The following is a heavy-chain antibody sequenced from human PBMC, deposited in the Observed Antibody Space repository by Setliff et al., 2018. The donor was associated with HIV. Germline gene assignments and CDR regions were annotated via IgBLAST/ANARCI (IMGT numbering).Heavy chain of an antibody. CDR1: GFNFSPHG. CDR3: ARGGSRSGLYGGDY. D-gene: IGHD3-16*01. Sequence: GGSLRLSCATSGFNFSPHGMHWVRQAPGKGLEWVAVVTNDGSQYYAEPVKGRFTVSRDNSKSTLYLQMNSLRTEDTAVYYCARGGSRSGLYGGDYWGQGTPVTVSS. J-gene: IGHJ4*02. CDR2: VTNDGSQ. V-gene: IGHV3-30*04.